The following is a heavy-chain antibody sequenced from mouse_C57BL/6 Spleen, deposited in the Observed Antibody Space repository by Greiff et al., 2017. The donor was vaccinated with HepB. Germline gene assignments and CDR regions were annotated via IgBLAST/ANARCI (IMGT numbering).Heavy chain of an antibody. V-gene: IGHV3-6*01. Sequence: EVKLMESGPGLVKPSQSLSLTCSVTGYSITSGYYWNWIRQFPGNKLEWMGYISYDGSNNYNPSLKNRISITRDTSKNQFFLKLNSVTTEDTATYYCARDWDTTVEDYFDYWGQGTTLTVSS. D-gene: IGHD1-1*01. CDR3: ARDWDTTVEDYFDY. CDR2: ISYDGSN. J-gene: IGHJ2*01. CDR1: GYSITSGYY.